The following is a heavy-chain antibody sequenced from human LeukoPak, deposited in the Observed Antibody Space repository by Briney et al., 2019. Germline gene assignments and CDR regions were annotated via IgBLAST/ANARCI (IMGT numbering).Heavy chain of an antibody. CDR2: IYYSGST. D-gene: IGHD6-13*01. V-gene: IGHV4-30-4*01. CDR1: GGSISSGDYY. J-gene: IGHJ6*02. Sequence: SETLSLTCTVSGGSISSGDYYWSWIRQPPGKGLEWIGYIYYSGSTYYNPSLKSRVTISVDTSKNQFSLKLSSVTAADTAVYYCAREPEKQRVSGMDVWGQGTTVPSP. CDR3: AREPEKQRVSGMDV.